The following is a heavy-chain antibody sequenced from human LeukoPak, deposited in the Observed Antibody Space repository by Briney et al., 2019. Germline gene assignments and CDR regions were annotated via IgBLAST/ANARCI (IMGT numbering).Heavy chain of an antibody. J-gene: IGHJ3*02. CDR2: IINNSSNI. CDR3: AHFSWIQLWRDDAFDI. Sequence: GSLRLFSAASAVTFSSYSMNCGRQAPPGEVQGGSSIINNSSNIYYADSVKGRFTISRDNAKNSLYIQMNSLRAEDTGVYYCAHFSWIQLWRDDAFDIWGQGKMVTVSS. D-gene: IGHD5-18*01. V-gene: IGHV3-21*01. CDR1: AVTFSSYS.